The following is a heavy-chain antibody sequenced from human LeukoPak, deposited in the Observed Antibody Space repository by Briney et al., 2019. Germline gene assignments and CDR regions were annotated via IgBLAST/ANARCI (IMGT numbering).Heavy chain of an antibody. CDR2: FDPEDGET. V-gene: IGHV1-24*01. D-gene: IGHD1-26*01. Sequence: AASVKVSYKVSGYTLTELSMHWVRQAPGKGLEWMGGFDPEDGETIYAQKFQGRVTMTEDTSTDTAYMELSSLRSEDTAVYYCATVAVGATRGLFDYWGQGTLVTVSS. J-gene: IGHJ4*02. CDR1: GYTLTELS. CDR3: ATVAVGATRGLFDY.